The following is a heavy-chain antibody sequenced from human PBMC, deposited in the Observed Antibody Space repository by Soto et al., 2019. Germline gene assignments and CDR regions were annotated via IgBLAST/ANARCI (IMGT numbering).Heavy chain of an antibody. CDR3: ARQIYDSDTGPNFQYYFDS. J-gene: IGHJ4*02. V-gene: IGHV5-10-1*01. CDR2: IDPSDSQT. CDR1: GYIFAGYW. D-gene: IGHD3-22*01. Sequence: EESLKISCKGSGYIFAGYWITWGLEKPVKGLEWMGRIDPSDSQTYYSPSFRGHVTISVTKSITTVFLQWSSLRASDTAMYYCARQIYDSDTGPNFQYYFDSWGQGTPVTVSS.